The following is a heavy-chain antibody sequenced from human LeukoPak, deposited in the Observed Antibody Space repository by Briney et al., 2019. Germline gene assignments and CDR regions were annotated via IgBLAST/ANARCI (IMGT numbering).Heavy chain of an antibody. CDR3: VKVTAAGFVDY. CDR2: IGWNSGGI. J-gene: IGHJ4*02. Sequence: PGRSLRLSCAASGFTFDDYAMHWVRQAPGKGLEWVSGIGWNSGGIVYADSVKGRFTISRDNAKNSLYLQMNSLGAEDTAFYYCVKVTAAGFVDYWGQGTLVTVSS. CDR1: GFTFDDYA. D-gene: IGHD6-13*01. V-gene: IGHV3-9*01.